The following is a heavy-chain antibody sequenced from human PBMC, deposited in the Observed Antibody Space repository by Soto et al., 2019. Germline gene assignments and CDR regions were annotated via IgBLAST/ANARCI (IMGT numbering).Heavy chain of an antibody. J-gene: IGHJ4*02. CDR2: IYHSGST. V-gene: IGHV4-4*02. Sequence: SETLSLTCTVSGGSISSSNWWSWVRQPPGKGLEWIGEIYHSGSTNYNPSLKSRVTISVDTSKNQFSLKLSSVTAADTAVYYCAGSSCSGGSCYPSAFDYWGQGSLVTVSS. CDR1: GGSISSSNW. CDR3: AGSSCSGGSCYPSAFDY. D-gene: IGHD2-15*01.